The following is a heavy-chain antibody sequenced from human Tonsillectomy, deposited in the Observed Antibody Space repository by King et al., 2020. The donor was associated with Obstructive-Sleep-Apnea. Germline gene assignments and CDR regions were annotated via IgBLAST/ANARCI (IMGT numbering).Heavy chain of an antibody. D-gene: IGHD3-10*01. J-gene: IGHJ3*02. CDR2: IYYSGST. CDR1: GGSISSGGYY. Sequence: VQLQESGPGLVKPSQTLSLTCTVSGGSISSGGYYWTWIRQHPGKGLEWIGYIYYSGSTYYNPSLKSRVTMSVDTSKNQFSLKLSSVTAADTAVYYGARNAAFGELSAFDIWGQGTMVTVSS. V-gene: IGHV4-31*03. CDR3: ARNAAFGELSAFDI.